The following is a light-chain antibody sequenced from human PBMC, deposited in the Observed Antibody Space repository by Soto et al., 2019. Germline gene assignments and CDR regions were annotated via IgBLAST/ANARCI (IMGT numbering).Light chain of an antibody. V-gene: IGKV1-39*01. J-gene: IGKJ4*01. CDR1: QIINNY. CDR3: QQSFSALT. CDR2: AAS. Sequence: DIQMIQSPSSLSASVGDRVTITCRASQIINNYLNWYQHKPGKAPNLLIYAASNLQSGVPSRFSGSGSGTEFTLTISSLQPEDFATYYCQQSFSALTFGGGTKVEIK.